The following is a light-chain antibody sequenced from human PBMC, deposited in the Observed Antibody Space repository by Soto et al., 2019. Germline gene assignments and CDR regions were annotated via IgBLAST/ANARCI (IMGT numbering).Light chain of an antibody. J-gene: IGKJ5*01. V-gene: IGKV3-20*01. Sequence: EIVLTQSPATLSLSPGERATLSCRASQSVSSYLAWYQQKPGQAPRLLIYDASNRATGIPDRFSGSGSGTDFTLNITRLEPEDFAVYYCQQYGSSPITFGQGTRLEIK. CDR3: QQYGSSPIT. CDR1: QSVSSY. CDR2: DAS.